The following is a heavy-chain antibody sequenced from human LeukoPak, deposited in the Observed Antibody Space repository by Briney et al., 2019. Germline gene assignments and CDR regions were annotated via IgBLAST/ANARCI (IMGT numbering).Heavy chain of an antibody. V-gene: IGHV3-30*04. J-gene: IGHJ4*02. CDR3: ARVLTLGIWDYFDY. CDR1: GFTFSSYA. D-gene: IGHD7-27*01. Sequence: SGGSLRLSCEASGFTFSSYAMHWVRQAPGKGLEWVAVISYDGSNEYHADSVKGRFTISRDNSKNTLYLQMNSLRAEDTAVYYCARVLTLGIWDYFDYWGQGTLVTVSS. CDR2: ISYDGSNE.